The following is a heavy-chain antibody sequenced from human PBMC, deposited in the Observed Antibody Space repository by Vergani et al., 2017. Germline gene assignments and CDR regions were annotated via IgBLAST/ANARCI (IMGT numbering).Heavy chain of an antibody. V-gene: IGHV1-69*01. Sequence: QVRLVQSGAEVKKPGSSVKVSCKASGGTFSSYAISWVRQAPGQGLEWMGGIIPIFGTANYAQKFQGRVTITADESTSTAYMELSSLRSEDTAVYYCARSSVIVVVPAATPDAFDIWGQGTMVTVSS. CDR1: GGTFSSYA. J-gene: IGHJ3*02. CDR3: ARSSVIVVVPAATPDAFDI. CDR2: IIPIFGTA. D-gene: IGHD2-2*01.